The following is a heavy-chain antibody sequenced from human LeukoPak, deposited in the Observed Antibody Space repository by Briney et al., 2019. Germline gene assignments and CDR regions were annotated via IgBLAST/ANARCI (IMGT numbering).Heavy chain of an antibody. Sequence: GESLRLSCAASGFTFSSYAMSWVRQAPGKGLEWVSAISGSGGSTYYADSVKGRFTISRDNAKNSLYLQMNSLRAEDTAVYYCARAQWLPPRHDAFDIWGQGTMVTVSS. D-gene: IGHD3-22*01. CDR1: GFTFSSYA. CDR3: ARAQWLPPRHDAFDI. CDR2: ISGSGGST. J-gene: IGHJ3*02. V-gene: IGHV3-23*01.